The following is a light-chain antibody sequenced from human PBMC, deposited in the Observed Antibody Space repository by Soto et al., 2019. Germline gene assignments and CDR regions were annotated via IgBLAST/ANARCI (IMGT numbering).Light chain of an antibody. CDR3: QTWATGFHVV. V-gene: IGLV4-69*01. J-gene: IGLJ2*01. CDR2: LNSDGSH. CDR1: SGHSDYA. Sequence: QPVLTQSPSASASLGASVKLTCTLSSGHSDYAIAWHQQQPEKGPRYLMKLNSDGSHSKGDGIPDRFSGSSSGAERYLTISSLQSDDEADYYCQTWATGFHVVFGGGTQLTVL.